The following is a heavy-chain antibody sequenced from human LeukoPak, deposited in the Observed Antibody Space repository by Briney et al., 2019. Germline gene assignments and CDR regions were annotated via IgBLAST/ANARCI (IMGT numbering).Heavy chain of an antibody. CDR1: GGSFSGYY. Sequence: SETLSLTCAVYGGSFSGYYWSWIRQPPGKGLEWIGEINHSGSTNYNPSLKSRVTISVDTSKNQFSLTLSSVAAADTAFYYCARGRAYYDFWSGYYNWFDPWGQGTLVTVSS. D-gene: IGHD3-3*01. CDR3: ARGRAYYDFWSGYYNWFDP. CDR2: INHSGST. J-gene: IGHJ5*02. V-gene: IGHV4-34*01.